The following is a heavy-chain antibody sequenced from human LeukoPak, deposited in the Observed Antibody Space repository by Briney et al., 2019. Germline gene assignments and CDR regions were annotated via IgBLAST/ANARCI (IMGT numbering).Heavy chain of an antibody. CDR1: GGSISSSSYY. V-gene: IGHV4-39*07. J-gene: IGHJ6*03. D-gene: IGHD4-17*01. Sequence: SETLSLTCTVSGGSISSSSYYWGWIRQPPGKGLEWIGSIYYSGSTYYNPSLKSRVTMSLDTSKNQFSLKLTSVTAADTAVYYCARVRGATVTTGDYYYYYMDVWGKGTTVTISS. CDR2: IYYSGST. CDR3: ARVRGATVTTGDYYYYYMDV.